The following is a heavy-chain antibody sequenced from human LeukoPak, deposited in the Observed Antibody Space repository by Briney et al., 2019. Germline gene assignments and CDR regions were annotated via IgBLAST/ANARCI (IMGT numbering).Heavy chain of an antibody. J-gene: IGHJ6*02. CDR2: MNPNSGNT. CDR1: GYTFTSYD. Sequence: GASVKVSCKASGYTFTSYDINWVRQATGQGLEWMGWMNPNSGNTGYAQKFQGRVTMTRNTSISTAYMELSSLRSEDTAVYYCARGDTYSGGWYGIYYYYYYGMDVWGQGTTVTVSS. CDR3: ARGDTYSGGWYGIYYYYYYGMDV. V-gene: IGHV1-8*01. D-gene: IGHD6-19*01.